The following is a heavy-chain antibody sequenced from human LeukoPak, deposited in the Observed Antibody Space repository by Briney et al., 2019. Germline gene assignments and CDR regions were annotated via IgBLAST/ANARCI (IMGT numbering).Heavy chain of an antibody. D-gene: IGHD3-16*02. CDR1: GFTFSSYG. J-gene: IGHJ4*02. CDR2: IWYDGSNK. V-gene: IGHV3-33*06. Sequence: GGSLRPSCAASGFTFSSYGMHWGRRAPGKGLEWGAVIWYDGSNKSYANSGNGRFTFSRDNSKNTLYLQMNSLRAEDTAVYYCAKDRGAFGGVIVFDYWGQGTLVTVSS. CDR3: AKDRGAFGGVIVFDY.